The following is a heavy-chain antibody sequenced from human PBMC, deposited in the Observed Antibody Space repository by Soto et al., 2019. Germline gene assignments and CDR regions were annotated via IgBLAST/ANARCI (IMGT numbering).Heavy chain of an antibody. Sequence: EVQLLESGGGLVQPGGSLRLSCAASGITFSSYAMSWVRQAPGKGLEWVSTISGSGGSTHYADSVKGRFTISRDNSKNTLYVQMNSLRAEDTAVYYCVKAEMWFGESVSSVHWGQGTLVTVSS. CDR1: GITFSSYA. J-gene: IGHJ4*02. V-gene: IGHV3-23*01. D-gene: IGHD3-10*01. CDR3: VKAEMWFGESVSSVH. CDR2: ISGSGGST.